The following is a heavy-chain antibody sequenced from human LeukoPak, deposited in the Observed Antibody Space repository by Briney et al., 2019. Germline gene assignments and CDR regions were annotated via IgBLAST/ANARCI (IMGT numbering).Heavy chain of an antibody. CDR1: GFTFSNAW. V-gene: IGHV3-15*01. CDR3: TTDEKSHYYYYMDV. CDR2: IKSKTDGGTT. Sequence: GGSLRLSCAASGFTFSNAWMSWVRQAPGKGLEWVGRIKSKTDGGTTDYAAPVKGRFTISRDDSKNTLYLQMNSLKTEDTAVYYCTTDEKSHYYYYMDVWGKGTTVTVSS. J-gene: IGHJ6*03.